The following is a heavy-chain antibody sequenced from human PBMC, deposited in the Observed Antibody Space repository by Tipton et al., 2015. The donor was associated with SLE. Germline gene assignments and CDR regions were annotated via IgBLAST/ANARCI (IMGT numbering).Heavy chain of an antibody. J-gene: IGHJ3*02. CDR2: ISGSGGST. CDR3: AKPAGYPGAFDI. V-gene: IGHV3-23*01. D-gene: IGHD6-13*01. Sequence: GSLRLSCAASGFTFSSYAMSWVRQAPGKGLEWVSAISGSGGSTYYADSVKGRFTISRDNSKNTLYLQMSSLRAEDTAVYYCAKPAGYPGAFDIWGQGTMVTVSS. CDR1: GFTFSSYA.